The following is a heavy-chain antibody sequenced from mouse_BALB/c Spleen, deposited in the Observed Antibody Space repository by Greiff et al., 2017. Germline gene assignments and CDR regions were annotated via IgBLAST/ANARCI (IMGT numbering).Heavy chain of an antibody. CDR3: ARQPYYGSSYFDY. Sequence: EVKLVESGGDLVKPGGSLKLSCAASGFTFSSYGMSWVRQTPDKRLEWVATISSGGSYTYYPDSVKGRFTISRDNAKNTLYLQMSSLKSEDTAMYYCARQPYYGSSYFDYWGQGTTLTVSS. D-gene: IGHD1-1*01. J-gene: IGHJ2*01. CDR1: GFTFSSYG. CDR2: ISSGGSYT. V-gene: IGHV5-6*01.